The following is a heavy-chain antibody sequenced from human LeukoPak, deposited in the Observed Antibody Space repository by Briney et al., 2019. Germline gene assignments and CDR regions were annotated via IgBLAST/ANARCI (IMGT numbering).Heavy chain of an antibody. Sequence: GGSLRLSCAASGFTFSSYSMNWVRQAPGEGLEWVSSISSSSSYIYYADSVKGRFTISRDNAKNSLYLQMNSLRAEDTAVYYCARDPGSGPPRVYFDYWGQGTLVTVSS. J-gene: IGHJ4*02. CDR1: GFTFSSYS. D-gene: IGHD3-10*01. CDR3: ARDPGSGPPRVYFDY. V-gene: IGHV3-21*01. CDR2: ISSSSSYI.